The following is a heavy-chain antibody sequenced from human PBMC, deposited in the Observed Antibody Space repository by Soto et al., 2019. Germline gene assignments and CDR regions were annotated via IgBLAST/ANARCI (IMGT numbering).Heavy chain of an antibody. D-gene: IGHD3-16*01. CDR3: AKGGGSWVDYYYYYMDV. Sequence: QVQLVESGGGVVQPGRSLRLSCAASGFTFSSYGMHWVRQAPGKGLEWVAVISYDGSNKYYADSVKGRFTISRDNSKNTLYRQMNSLRAEDTAVYYCAKGGGSWVDYYYYYMDVWGKGTTVTVSS. J-gene: IGHJ6*03. V-gene: IGHV3-30*18. CDR1: GFTFSSYG. CDR2: ISYDGSNK.